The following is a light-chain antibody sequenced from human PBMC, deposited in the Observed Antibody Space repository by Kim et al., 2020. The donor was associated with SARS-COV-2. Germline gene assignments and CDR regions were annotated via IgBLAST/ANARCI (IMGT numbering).Light chain of an antibody. J-gene: IGLJ2*01. V-gene: IGLV3-19*01. CDR2: GRN. Sequence: SSELTKDPAVSVALGQTVRITCQGDSLRNYYASWYQQKPGQAPVLVIYGRNNRPSGIPDRFSGSTSGNTASLTITGAQAEDEADYYCNSRDSSGNVVFGGGTQLTVL. CDR1: SLRNYY. CDR3: NSRDSSGNVV.